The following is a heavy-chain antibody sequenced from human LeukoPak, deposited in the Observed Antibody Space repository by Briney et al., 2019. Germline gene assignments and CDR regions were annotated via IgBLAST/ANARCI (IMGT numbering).Heavy chain of an antibody. CDR3: ARGDYYGSGEAPPYFDY. V-gene: IGHV1-69*13. Sequence: GASVKVSCKASGGTFSSYAISWVRQAPGQGLEWMGGIIPIFGTANYAQKFQGRVTITADESTSTAYMELSSLRSEDTAVYYCARGDYYGSGEAPPYFDYWGRGTLVTVSS. CDR2: IIPIFGTA. J-gene: IGHJ4*02. CDR1: GGTFSSYA. D-gene: IGHD3-10*01.